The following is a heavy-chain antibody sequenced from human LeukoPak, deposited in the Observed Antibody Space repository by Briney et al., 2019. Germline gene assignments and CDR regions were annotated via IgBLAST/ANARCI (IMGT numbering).Heavy chain of an antibody. J-gene: IGHJ3*02. CDR2: IFHSGST. V-gene: IGHV4-59*08. Sequence: SETLSLTCTVSGGSIKSHFWSWVRQPPGKRLEWIGYIFHSGSTNYNPSLKSRVTISVDTSKNQFSLKLSSVTAADTAVYFCARGPYSYDSSGAFDIWGQGTMVTVSS. CDR1: GGSIKSHF. D-gene: IGHD3-22*01. CDR3: ARGPYSYDSSGAFDI.